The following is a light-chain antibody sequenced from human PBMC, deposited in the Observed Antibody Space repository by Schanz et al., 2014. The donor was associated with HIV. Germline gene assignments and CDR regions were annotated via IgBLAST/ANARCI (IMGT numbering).Light chain of an antibody. J-gene: IGLJ2*01. CDR2: GTH. CDR1: AFNVGQNY. CDR3: TAWDNGREAVV. Sequence: QSVLTQPPSVSAAPGQRVTISCSGSAFNVGQNYVSWYQQLPGTAPKLLIYGTHDRLSEIPDRFSGSKTGTSATLAIVGLQSEDEADYYCTAWDNGREAVVFGGGTKLTVL. V-gene: IGLV1-51*01.